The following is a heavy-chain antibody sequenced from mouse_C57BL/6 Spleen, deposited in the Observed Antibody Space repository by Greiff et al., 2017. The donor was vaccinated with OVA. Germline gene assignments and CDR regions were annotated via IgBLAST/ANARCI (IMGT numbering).Heavy chain of an antibody. CDR1: GYTFTSYW. V-gene: IGHV1-64*01. J-gene: IGHJ1*03. Sequence: QVQLQQPGAELVKPGASVTLSCKASGYTFTSYWMHWVKQQPGQGLEWIGMIRPNSGSTNYNEKFKSKATLTVDKSSSTAYMQLSSLTSEDTAVYYCAPPEGWYIDVWGTGTTVTVSS. CDR2: IRPNSGST. CDR3: APPEGWYIDV.